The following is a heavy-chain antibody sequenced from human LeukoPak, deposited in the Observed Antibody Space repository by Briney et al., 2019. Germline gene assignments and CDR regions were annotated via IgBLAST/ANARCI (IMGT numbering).Heavy chain of an antibody. CDR3: AKSCYYDSSGYYWPVFDY. CDR2: ISGSGGST. Sequence: GGSLRPSCAASGFTFSSYAKSWVRQAPGKGLEWVSAISGSGGSTYYADSVKGRFTISRDNSKNTLYLQMNSLRAEDTAVYYCAKSCYYDSSGYYWPVFDYWGQGTLVTVSS. V-gene: IGHV3-23*01. D-gene: IGHD3-22*01. J-gene: IGHJ4*02. CDR1: GFTFSSYA.